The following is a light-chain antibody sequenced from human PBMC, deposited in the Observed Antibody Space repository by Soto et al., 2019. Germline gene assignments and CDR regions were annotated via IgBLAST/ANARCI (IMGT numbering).Light chain of an antibody. CDR3: HQYGTVPWT. Sequence: EIVLTHSPGTLSLSPGERATLSCRASQSVGSYLAWYQQKPGQAPRLLIYGSSSRATGVPDRFSGSGSGTGSTLTITSLEPEDFAVYYCHQYGTVPWTFGRGTKVDI. V-gene: IGKV3-20*01. CDR1: QSVGSY. CDR2: GSS. J-gene: IGKJ1*01.